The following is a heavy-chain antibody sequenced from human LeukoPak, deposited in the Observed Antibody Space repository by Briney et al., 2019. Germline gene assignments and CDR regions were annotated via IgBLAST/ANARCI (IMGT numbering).Heavy chain of an antibody. D-gene: IGHD6-19*01. CDR1: GFTFSSYG. CDR3: AKDPFSCRSSGCHGIDY. J-gene: IGHJ4*02. V-gene: IGHV3-30*18. Sequence: RPGRSLRLSCAASGFTFSSYGMHWVRQAPGKGLEWVAVISYDGSNTYYADSVKGRFTISRDNSKNTLYLQMNTLRAEDMALYYCAKDPFSCRSSGCHGIDYWGQGTLVTVSS. CDR2: ISYDGSNT.